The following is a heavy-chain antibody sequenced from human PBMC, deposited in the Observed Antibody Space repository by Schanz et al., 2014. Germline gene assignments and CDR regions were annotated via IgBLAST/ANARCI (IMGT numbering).Heavy chain of an antibody. D-gene: IGHD6-19*01. CDR1: GFTFSSYA. V-gene: IGHV3-23*04. J-gene: IGHJ4*02. CDR2: ISGSGGST. Sequence: EVQLVESGGGLVQPGGSLRLSCAASGFTFSSYAMSWVRQAPGKGLEWVSAISGSGGSTYYADSVKGRFSISRDLSSNTLYLQMNSLRADDSAIYYCAKDHPSSGWPAFDVWGQGTQVTVSS. CDR3: AKDHPSSGWPAFDV.